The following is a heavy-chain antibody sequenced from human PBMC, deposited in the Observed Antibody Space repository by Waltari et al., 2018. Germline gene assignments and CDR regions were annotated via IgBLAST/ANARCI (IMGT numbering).Heavy chain of an antibody. V-gene: IGHV4-34*01. Sequence: QVQLQQWGAGLLKPSETLSLTCAVYGGSFSGYCWSWIRQPPGKGLEWIGDINHSGSTNHSPSLKSRVTLSVDTSNNYFSLKLSSVTAADTAVYYCARDRGGKYSSSRGFDYWGQGTLVTVSS. CDR2: INHSGST. D-gene: IGHD6-6*01. CDR3: ARDRGGKYSSSRGFDY. CDR1: GGSFSGYC. J-gene: IGHJ4*02.